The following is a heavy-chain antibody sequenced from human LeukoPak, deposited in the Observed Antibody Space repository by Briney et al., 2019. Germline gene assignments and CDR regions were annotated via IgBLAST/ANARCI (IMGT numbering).Heavy chain of an antibody. CDR2: TYYRSKWYN. D-gene: IGHD4-17*01. J-gene: IGHJ4*01. CDR1: GDSVSSNSAA. CDR3: AKLGGVGYGDSNDY. V-gene: IGHV6-1*01. Sequence: SQTLSLTCAISGDSVSSNSAAWNWIRQSPSRGLEWLGRTYYRSKWYNDYAVSVKSRITINPDTSKNQFSLKLRSVTTTDTAVYYCAKLGGVGYGDSNDYWGHGTLVTVSS.